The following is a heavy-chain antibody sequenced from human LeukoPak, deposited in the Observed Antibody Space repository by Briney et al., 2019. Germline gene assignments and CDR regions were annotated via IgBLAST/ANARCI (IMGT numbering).Heavy chain of an antibody. CDR1: GYTFTDYW. J-gene: IGHJ2*01. V-gene: IGHV5-51*01. D-gene: IGHD3-10*01. CDR2: IYCDGSKT. Sequence: GESLKISCQASGYTFTDYWIGWVRQMPGKGLEWMGIIYCDGSKTTYSPSFQGQVTISADKSISTAYLQWSSLKASDTAMYYCARRSTRFGPWYFDLWGRGTLVTVSS. CDR3: ARRSTRFGPWYFDL.